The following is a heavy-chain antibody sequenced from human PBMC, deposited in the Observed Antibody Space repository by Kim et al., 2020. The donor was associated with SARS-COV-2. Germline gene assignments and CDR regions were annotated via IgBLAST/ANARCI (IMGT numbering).Heavy chain of an antibody. CDR1: GYTFTSYA. Sequence: ASVKVSCKASGYTFTSYAMNWVRQAPGQGLEWMGWINTNTGNPTYAQGFTGRFVFSLDTSVSTAYLQISSLKAEDTAVYYCARVKSGLRFLEWLLSDYGMDVWGQGTTVTVSS. J-gene: IGHJ6*02. CDR2: INTNTGNP. D-gene: IGHD3-3*01. CDR3: ARVKSGLRFLEWLLSDYGMDV. V-gene: IGHV7-4-1*02.